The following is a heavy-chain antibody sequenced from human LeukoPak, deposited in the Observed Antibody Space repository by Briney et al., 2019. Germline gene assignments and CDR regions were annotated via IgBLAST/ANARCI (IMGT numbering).Heavy chain of an antibody. CDR2: IYYSGST. Sequence: SETLSLTCTVSGGSISSYYWSWIRQPPGKGLEWIGYIYYSGSTNYNPSLKSRVTISVDTSKNQFSLKLSSVTAADTAVYYCARGAPPYSSGSYYNYWGQGTLVTVSS. CDR1: GGSISSYY. V-gene: IGHV4-59*01. CDR3: ARGAPPYSSGSYYNY. D-gene: IGHD3-10*01. J-gene: IGHJ4*02.